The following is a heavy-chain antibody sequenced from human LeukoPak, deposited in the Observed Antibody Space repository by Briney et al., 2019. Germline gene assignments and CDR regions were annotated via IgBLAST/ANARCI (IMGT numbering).Heavy chain of an antibody. D-gene: IGHD2-2*01. J-gene: IGHJ2*01. CDR1: GGSISSGSYY. CDR3: ATYRTSFIYWYFDL. V-gene: IGHV4-61*02. Sequence: SQTLSLTCTVSGGSISSGSYYWSWIRQPAGKGLEWIGRIYTSGSTNYNPSLKSRVSLSVDTSKNQFSLELSSVTAADTAVYYCATYRTSFIYWYFDLWGRGTLVTVSS. CDR2: IYTSGST.